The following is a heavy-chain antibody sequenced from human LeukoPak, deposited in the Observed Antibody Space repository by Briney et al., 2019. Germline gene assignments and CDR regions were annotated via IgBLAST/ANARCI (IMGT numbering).Heavy chain of an antibody. J-gene: IGHJ4*02. D-gene: IGHD5-12*01. CDR2: IYYSGST. Sequence: SQTLSLTCTVSGGSISSGDYYWSWIRQPPGKGVEWIGYIYYSGSTYYNPSLKSRVTISVDTSKNQFSLKLSSVTAADTAVYYCARGRRGYSGYEFDYWGQGTLVTVSS. CDR1: GGSISSGDYY. V-gene: IGHV4-30-4*01. CDR3: ARGRRGYSGYEFDY.